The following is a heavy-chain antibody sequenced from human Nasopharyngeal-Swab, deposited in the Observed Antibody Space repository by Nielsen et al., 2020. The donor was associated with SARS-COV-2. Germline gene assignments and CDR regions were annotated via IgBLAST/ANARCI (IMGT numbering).Heavy chain of an antibody. CDR2: IYYSGST. CDR3: ARTVVVVTAIHGGDAFDI. CDR1: GGSISSSSYY. J-gene: IGHJ3*02. Sequence: GSLRLSCTVSGGSISSSSYYWGWIRQPPGKGLEWIGSIYYSGSTYYNPPLKSRVTISVDTSKNQFSLKLSSVTAADTAVYYCARTVVVVTAIHGGDAFDIWGQGTMVTVSS. D-gene: IGHD2-21*02. V-gene: IGHV4-39*07.